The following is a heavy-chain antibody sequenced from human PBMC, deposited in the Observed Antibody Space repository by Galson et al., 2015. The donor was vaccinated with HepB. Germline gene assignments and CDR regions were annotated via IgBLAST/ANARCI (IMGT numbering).Heavy chain of an antibody. Sequence: SVKVSCKASGGTFSSYAISWVRQAPGQGLEWMGGIIPIFGTANYAQKFQGRVTITADESTSTAYMELSSLRSEDTAVYYCASGDFENIVVVPAAMGYYYGMDVWGQGTTVTVSS. D-gene: IGHD2-2*01. CDR1: GGTFSSYA. CDR2: IIPIFGTA. CDR3: ASGDFENIVVVPAAMGYYYGMDV. V-gene: IGHV1-69*13. J-gene: IGHJ6*02.